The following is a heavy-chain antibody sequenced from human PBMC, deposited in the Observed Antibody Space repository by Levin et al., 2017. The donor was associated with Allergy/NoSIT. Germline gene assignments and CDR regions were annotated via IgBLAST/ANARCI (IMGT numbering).Heavy chain of an antibody. CDR2: ISGSGGSI. CDR1: GFTFSSYA. V-gene: IGHV3-23*01. D-gene: IGHD1-1*01. CDR3: AKNTGSITRPIDY. Sequence: AGGSLRLSCAASGFTFSSYAMSWVRQAPGKGLEWVSVISGSGGSIHYADSVKGRFTISRDTSKSTLYLQMDSLRAEDTAVYYCAKNTGSITRPIDYWGQGTLVTVSS. J-gene: IGHJ4*02.